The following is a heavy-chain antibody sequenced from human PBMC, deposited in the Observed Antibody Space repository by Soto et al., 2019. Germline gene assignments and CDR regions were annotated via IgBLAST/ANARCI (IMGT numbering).Heavy chain of an antibody. J-gene: IGHJ4*02. CDR2: MSHDGSNT. CDR3: ARGYCSSTSCYPHFDY. V-gene: IGHV3-30-3*01. CDR1: GFRFDTYA. D-gene: IGHD2-2*01. Sequence: QVQLVDSGGGVVQPGRSLRLSCTTSGFRFDTYAMHWVRQAPGKGLEWVAVMSHDGSNTYYADSVKGRFTISRDNSKNTLYLQMNSLRAEDTAVYYCARGYCSSTSCYPHFDYWGQGTLVTVSS.